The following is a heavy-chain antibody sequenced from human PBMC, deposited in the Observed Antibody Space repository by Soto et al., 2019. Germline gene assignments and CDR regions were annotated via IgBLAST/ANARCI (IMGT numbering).Heavy chain of an antibody. CDR1: GGSISSYY. Sequence: SETLSLTCTVSGGSISSYYWSWIRQPPGKGLEWIGYIYYSGSTNYNPSLKSRVTISVDTSTSTAYMELRSLRSDDTAVYYCARIAAAGSPAFDYWGQGPLVTVSS. D-gene: IGHD6-13*01. CDR3: ARIAAAGSPAFDY. J-gene: IGHJ4*02. V-gene: IGHV4-59*01. CDR2: IYYSGST.